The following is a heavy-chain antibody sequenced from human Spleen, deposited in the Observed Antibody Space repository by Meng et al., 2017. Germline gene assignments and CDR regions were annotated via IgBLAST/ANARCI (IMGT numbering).Heavy chain of an antibody. CDR2: IYPGDSNT. Sequence: GGSLRLSCKGSGYSFTTYWIGWVRQMPGKGLEWMGIIYPGDSNTRYSPSFQGQVTISADKSISTAYLRWSSLKASDTAMYYCARCYSVAGSPYDAFDIWGQGKKVNRLL. J-gene: IGHJ3*02. V-gene: IGHV5-51*01. CDR3: ARCYSVAGSPYDAFDI. CDR1: GYSFTTYW. D-gene: IGHD6-19*01.